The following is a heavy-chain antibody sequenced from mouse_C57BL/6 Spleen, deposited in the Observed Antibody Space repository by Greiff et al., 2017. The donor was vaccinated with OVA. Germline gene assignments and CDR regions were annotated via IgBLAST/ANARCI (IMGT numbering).Heavy chain of an antibody. D-gene: IGHD2-9*01. CDR2: IDPSDSYT. J-gene: IGHJ1*03. V-gene: IGHV1-69*01. CDR1: GYTFTSYW. Sequence: QVQLKQPGAELVMPGASVKLSCKASGYTFTSYWMHWVKQRPGQGLEWIGEIDPSDSYTNYNQKFKGKSTLTVDKSSSTAYMQLSSLTSEDSAVYYCARSLLWLRPFYFDVWGTGTTVTVSS. CDR3: ARSLLWLRPFYFDV.